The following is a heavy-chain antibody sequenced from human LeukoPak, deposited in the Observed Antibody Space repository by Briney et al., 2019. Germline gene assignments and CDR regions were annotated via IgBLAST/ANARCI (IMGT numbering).Heavy chain of an antibody. CDR3: ARGGRDTAMVTWLYYFDY. CDR1: GFTFSNYW. V-gene: IGHV3-33*08. J-gene: IGHJ4*02. CDR2: IWYDGSNK. D-gene: IGHD5-18*01. Sequence: GGSLRLSCAASGFTFSNYWMAWVRQAPGKGLEWVAVIWYDGSNKYYADSVKGRFTISRDNSKNTLYLQMNSLRAEDTAVYYCARGGRDTAMVTWLYYFDYWGQGTLVTVSS.